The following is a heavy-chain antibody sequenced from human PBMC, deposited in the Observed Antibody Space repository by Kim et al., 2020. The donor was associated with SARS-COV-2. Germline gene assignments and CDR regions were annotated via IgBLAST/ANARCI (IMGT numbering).Heavy chain of an antibody. V-gene: IGHV4-34*01. CDR2: ISHSGSA. D-gene: IGHD2-2*01. J-gene: IGHJ4*02. CDR3: ARDLYHHNFDY. CDR1: GGSFSGYY. Sequence: SETLSLTCAVYGGSFSGYYWSWIRQPPGMGLEWIGEISHSGSANSNPSLKSRVTISVDSSKNQFSLKLSSVTAADTAIYYCARDLYHHNFDYWGQGTLV.